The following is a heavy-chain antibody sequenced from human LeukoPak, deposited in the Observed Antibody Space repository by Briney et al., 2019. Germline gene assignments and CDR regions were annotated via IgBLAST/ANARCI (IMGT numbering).Heavy chain of an antibody. J-gene: IGHJ6*03. CDR3: ARYSGSGNYYYYYMDV. D-gene: IGHD3-10*01. CDR1: GFTFSSYS. CDR2: ISSSSSYI. V-gene: IGHV3-21*01. Sequence: PGGSLRLSCAASGFTFSSYSMNWVRQAPGKGLEWVSSISSSSSYIYYADSVRGRFTISRDNAKMSLFLQMNSLRAEDTAVYYCARYSGSGNYYYYYMDVWGKGTTVTISS.